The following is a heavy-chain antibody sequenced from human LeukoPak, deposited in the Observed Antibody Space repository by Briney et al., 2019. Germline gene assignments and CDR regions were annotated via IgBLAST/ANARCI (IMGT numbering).Heavy chain of an antibody. CDR1: GGSISSGGYS. CDR2: IYYSGST. V-gene: IGHV4-61*08. D-gene: IGHD5-12*01. J-gene: IGHJ6*02. Sequence: SETLSLTCAVSGGSISSGGYSWSWIRQPPGKGLEWIGYIYYSGSTNYNPSLKSRVTISVDTSKNQFSLKLSSVTAADTAVYYCARHERSGYDLWYYGMDVWGQGTTVTVSS. CDR3: ARHERSGYDLWYYGMDV.